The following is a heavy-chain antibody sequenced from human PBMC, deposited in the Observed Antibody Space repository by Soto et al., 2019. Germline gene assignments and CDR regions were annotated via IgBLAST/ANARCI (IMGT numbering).Heavy chain of an antibody. J-gene: IGHJ4*02. Sequence: SETLSLTCTVSGGSISGSSYYWVWIRQPPGKGLEWIGNIYYSGSTYYNPSLKSRVTISVDTSKNQFSLKLSSVTAADTAVYYCMLGSGWKDFDYWGQGTLVTVSS. D-gene: IGHD3-22*01. CDR1: GGSISGSSYY. CDR3: MLGSGWKDFDY. CDR2: IYYSGST. V-gene: IGHV4-39*01.